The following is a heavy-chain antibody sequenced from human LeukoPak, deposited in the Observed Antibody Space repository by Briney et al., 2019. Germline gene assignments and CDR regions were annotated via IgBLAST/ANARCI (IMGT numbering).Heavy chain of an antibody. CDR2: INPNSGGT. D-gene: IGHD2-15*01. J-gene: IGHJ3*02. Sequence: ASVKVSCKASGYTFTGYYMHWVRQAPGQGLEWMGWINPNSGGTNYAQKFQGWVTMTRDTSISTAYMELSRLRSDDTAVYYCARVASHCSGGSCYSFDAFDIWGQGTMVTVSS. V-gene: IGHV1-2*04. CDR1: GYTFTGYY. CDR3: ARVASHCSGGSCYSFDAFDI.